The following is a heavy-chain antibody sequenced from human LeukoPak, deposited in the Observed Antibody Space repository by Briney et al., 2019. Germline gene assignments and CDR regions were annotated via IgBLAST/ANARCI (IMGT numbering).Heavy chain of an antibody. CDR2: ISWNSGSI. V-gene: IGHV3-9*01. CDR1: GFTFDDYA. Sequence: GGSLRLSCAASGFTFDDYAMHWVRQAPGKGLEWVSGISWNSGSIGYADSVKGRFTISRDNAKNSLYLQMNSLRAEDTAVYYCARDWRWTYYYGSGSYSELLYGMDVWGQGTTVTVSS. D-gene: IGHD3-10*01. J-gene: IGHJ6*02. CDR3: ARDWRWTYYYGSGSYSELLYGMDV.